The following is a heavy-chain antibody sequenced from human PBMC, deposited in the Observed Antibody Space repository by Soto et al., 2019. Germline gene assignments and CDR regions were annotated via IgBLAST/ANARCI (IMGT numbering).Heavy chain of an antibody. V-gene: IGHV3-15*01. CDR3: TKDRLWYDVFDI. J-gene: IGHJ3*02. CDR2: IKSKTDGGTT. CDR1: GFTFSNAW. Sequence: GGSLRLSCAASGFTFSNAWMSWVRQAPGKGLEWVGRIKSKTDGGTTDYAAPVKGRFTISRDDSKNTLYLQMNSLKTEDTAVYYCTKDRLWYDVFDIWGQGTMVTVSS. D-gene: IGHD2-15*01.